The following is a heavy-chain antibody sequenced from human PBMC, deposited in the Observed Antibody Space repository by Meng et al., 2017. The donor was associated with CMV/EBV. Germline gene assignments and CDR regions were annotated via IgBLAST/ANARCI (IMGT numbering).Heavy chain of an antibody. CDR3: ASLAGDY. CDR2: IYYSGST. Sequence: RPLQESGPGLVKPAEPLSLTCPVSGGSLSSSSYYWGWIRQPPGKGLEWIGSIYYSGSTYYNPSLKSRVTISVDTSKNQFSLKLSSVTAADTAVYYCASLAGDYWGQGTLVTVSS. V-gene: IGHV4-39*07. J-gene: IGHJ4*02. D-gene: IGHD3-10*01. CDR1: GGSLSSSSYY.